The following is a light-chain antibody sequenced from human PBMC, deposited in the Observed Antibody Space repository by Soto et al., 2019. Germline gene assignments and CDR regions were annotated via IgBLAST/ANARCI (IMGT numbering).Light chain of an antibody. V-gene: IGKV3-15*01. CDR1: ESVSTN. J-gene: IGKJ4*01. CDR3: QQYKNWLALT. CDR2: GAS. Sequence: MAHSPATLSLAPGERVTLSCRASESVSTNLAWYQQKPGQAPRLLIYGASTRATGIPARFSGSGSGTEFTLTISSLQSEDSAVYYCQQYKNWLALTFGGGTKVDI.